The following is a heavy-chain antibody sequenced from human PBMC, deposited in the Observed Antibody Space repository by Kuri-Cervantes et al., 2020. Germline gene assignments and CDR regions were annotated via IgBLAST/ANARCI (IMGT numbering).Heavy chain of an antibody. Sequence: GESLKISCAASRFTFSSYAMHWVRQAPGKGLEWVAVISYDGSNKYYADSVKGRFTISRDNSKNTLYLQMNSLRAEDTAVYYCARELTAMVTSGAFDIWGQGTMVTVSS. CDR2: ISYDGSNK. D-gene: IGHD5-18*01. CDR1: RFTFSSYA. CDR3: ARELTAMVTSGAFDI. J-gene: IGHJ3*02. V-gene: IGHV3-30*01.